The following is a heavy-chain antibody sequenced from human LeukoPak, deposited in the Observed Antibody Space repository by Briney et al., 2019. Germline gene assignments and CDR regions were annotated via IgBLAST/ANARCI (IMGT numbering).Heavy chain of an antibody. D-gene: IGHD6-19*01. Sequence: ASVKVSCKASGYTFTSYYMHWVRQAPGQGLEWMGIINPSGGSTIYAQKFQGRVTMTEDTSTDTAYMELSSLRSEDTAVYYCATVAGTKLYFDYWGQGTLVTVSS. CDR2: INPSGGST. CDR3: ATVAGTKLYFDY. CDR1: GYTFTSYY. V-gene: IGHV1-46*01. J-gene: IGHJ4*02.